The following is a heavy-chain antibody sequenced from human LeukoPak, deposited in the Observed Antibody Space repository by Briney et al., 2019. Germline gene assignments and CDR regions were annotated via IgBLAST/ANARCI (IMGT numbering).Heavy chain of an antibody. D-gene: IGHD3-22*01. V-gene: IGHV3-53*01. Sequence: GGSLRLSCAASGFTVSSNYMNWVRQAPEKGLEWVSVIYSGGSTFYADSVEGRFTISRDNSNNTLYLQMNSLRAEDTAMYYCVREYYDNSGGEDAFDIWGPGTMVTVSS. CDR2: IYSGGST. CDR1: GFTVSSNY. J-gene: IGHJ3*02. CDR3: VREYYDNSGGEDAFDI.